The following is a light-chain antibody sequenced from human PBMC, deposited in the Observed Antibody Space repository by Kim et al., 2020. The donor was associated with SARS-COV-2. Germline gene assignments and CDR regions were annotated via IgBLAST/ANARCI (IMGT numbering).Light chain of an antibody. CDR3: QQYYSYPLT. CDR1: QGISSY. CDR2: AAS. J-gene: IGKJ4*01. V-gene: IGKV1-8*01. Sequence: ASTGDSVTMTCRASQGISSYLAWYQQKPGKAPKLLIYAASTLQSGVPSRFSGSGSGTDFTLTISCLQSEDFATYYCQQYYSYPLTFGGGTKVDIK.